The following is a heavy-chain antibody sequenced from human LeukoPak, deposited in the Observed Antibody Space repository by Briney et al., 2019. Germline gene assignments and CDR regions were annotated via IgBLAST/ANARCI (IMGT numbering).Heavy chain of an antibody. V-gene: IGHV3-48*04. CDR3: TRRVLTAFFPYFDL. J-gene: IGHJ2*01. D-gene: IGHD2-21*02. Sequence: GGSLGLSCVGSEFSLSPYSMNWVRQAPGKGLEWVGCISRSEKTMYYADSVKGRFTISRDNVKNSLYLQMNSLRAEATAIYYCTRRVLTAFFPYFDLWGRGTLVTVSS. CDR1: EFSLSPYS. CDR2: ISRSEKTM.